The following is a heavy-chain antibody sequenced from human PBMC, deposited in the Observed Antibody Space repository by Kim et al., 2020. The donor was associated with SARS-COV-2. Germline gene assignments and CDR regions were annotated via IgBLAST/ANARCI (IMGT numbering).Heavy chain of an antibody. D-gene: IGHD5-18*01. V-gene: IGHV7-4-1*01. CDR1: GYAFTNFG. CDR3: ARGIEGHTAFGEAC. Sequence: ASVKVSCKASGYAFTNFGMNSVRPAPGQGLEWMGGINPNTGNPTYAPGFTGRLVFDLDTSVNTAYLQISSRRAEATAVYYCARGIEGHTAFGEACWGQGTRVTVS. J-gene: IGHJ4*02. CDR2: INPNTGNP.